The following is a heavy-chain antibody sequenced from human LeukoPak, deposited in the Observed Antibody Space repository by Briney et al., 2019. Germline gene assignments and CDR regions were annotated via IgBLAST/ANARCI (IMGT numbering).Heavy chain of an antibody. Sequence: PSETLSLTCTVSGGSISSSNYYWGWIRQPPGKGLEWIGSIYYSGSTYYNPSLKSRVTISVDTSKNQFSLKMTSVTAADTAVYYCVRDRKPYYDSGGYDIEDDYWGQGTLVTVSS. J-gene: IGHJ4*02. CDR1: GGSISSSNYY. V-gene: IGHV4-39*07. CDR2: IYYSGST. D-gene: IGHD3-22*01. CDR3: VRDRKPYYDSGGYDIEDDY.